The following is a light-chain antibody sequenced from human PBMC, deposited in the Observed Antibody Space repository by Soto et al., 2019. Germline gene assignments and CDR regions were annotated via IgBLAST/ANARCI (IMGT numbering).Light chain of an antibody. V-gene: IGLV2-11*01. Sequence: QSALTQPRSASGSPGQSVTISCTGTSSDVGGYNYVSWYQQHPGKATKLMNCDVSQRPSGVPDRFSDSKSGNTASLTISGLEAEDEDYYYCCSYAGGPYVFGTGTKVTVL. CDR1: SSDVGGYNY. J-gene: IGLJ1*01. CDR3: CSYAGGPYV. CDR2: DVS.